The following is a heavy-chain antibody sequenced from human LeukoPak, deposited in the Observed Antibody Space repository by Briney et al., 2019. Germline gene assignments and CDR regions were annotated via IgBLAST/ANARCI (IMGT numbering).Heavy chain of an antibody. J-gene: IGHJ4*02. Sequence: GGSLRLSCAASGFTFSSYSMNWVREAPGKGLEWVSSITSSSAYILYADSVKGRFTISRDNAKNSLYLQMNSLRAEDTAVYYCARETPLRGSYFFPPVLSKNSFDYWGQGTLVTVSS. V-gene: IGHV3-21*01. CDR3: ARETPLRGSYFFPPVLSKNSFDY. CDR2: ITSSSAYI. D-gene: IGHD1-26*01. CDR1: GFTFSSYS.